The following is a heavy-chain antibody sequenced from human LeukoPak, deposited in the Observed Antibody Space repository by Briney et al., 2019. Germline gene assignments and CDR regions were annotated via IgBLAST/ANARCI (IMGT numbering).Heavy chain of an antibody. CDR3: TRDLMDYDVSTGLHHYYMDV. Sequence: PGGSLRLSCAASGFTFSTYWMHWVRHAPGKGLVWVSRINTDGTSTFYADSVKGRFTISRDNAKNTLYLQMNTLRVEDTAVYYCTRDLMDYDVSTGLHHYYMDVWGQGTTVTVSS. V-gene: IGHV3-74*01. CDR2: INTDGTST. CDR1: GFTFSTYW. J-gene: IGHJ6*02. D-gene: IGHD3-9*01.